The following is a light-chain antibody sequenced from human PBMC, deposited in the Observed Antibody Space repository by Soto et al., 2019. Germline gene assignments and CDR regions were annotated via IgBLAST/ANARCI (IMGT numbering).Light chain of an antibody. Sequence: QSVLTQPASVSGSPGQSITISCTGNHSDIGSYNYVSWYQQHPGRAPRLIIHGVSNRPSGISGRFSASKSGHTASLTISALLPDDEAAYYCCCLTSNRIYVFGPGTKVTVL. CDR2: GVS. CDR3: CCLTSNRIYV. CDR1: HSDIGSYNY. V-gene: IGLV2-14*03. J-gene: IGLJ1*01.